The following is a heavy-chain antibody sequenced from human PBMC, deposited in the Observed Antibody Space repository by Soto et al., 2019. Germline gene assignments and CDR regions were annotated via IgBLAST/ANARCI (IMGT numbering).Heavy chain of an antibody. CDR3: ARDLAAGEH. V-gene: IGHV1-46*01. CDR1: GYTFTHYY. CDR2: INPASGST. Sequence: QVQLVQSGAEVKKPGASVKVSCRTSGYTFTHYYIHWVRQPPGQGLEWLAIINPASGSTNYAQDFQGRVTLTMDTSTTTVYMELSGLRAEDTAIFYCARDLAAGEHWGQGTLVTVSS. D-gene: IGHD6-13*01. J-gene: IGHJ1*01.